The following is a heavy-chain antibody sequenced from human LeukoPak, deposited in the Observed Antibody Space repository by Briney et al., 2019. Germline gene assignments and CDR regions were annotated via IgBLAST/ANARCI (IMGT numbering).Heavy chain of an antibody. D-gene: IGHD2-15*01. CDR2: INPNSGGT. J-gene: IGHJ4*02. Sequence: ASVKVSCKASGYTFTSYDINWVRQAPGQGLEWMGWINPNSGGTNYAQKFQGRVTMTRDTSISTAYMELSRLRSDDTAVYYCARVQWWYDFDYWGQGTLVTVSS. CDR3: ARVQWWYDFDY. CDR1: GYTFTSYD. V-gene: IGHV1-2*02.